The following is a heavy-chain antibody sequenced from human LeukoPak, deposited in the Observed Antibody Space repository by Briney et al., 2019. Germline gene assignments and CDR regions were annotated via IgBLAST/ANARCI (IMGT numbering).Heavy chain of an antibody. CDR3: AKNEEGYYYYGMDV. CDR1: GVTYSSHA. V-gene: IGHV3-23*01. J-gene: IGHJ6*02. CDR2: ISGSGVST. Sequence: GGSLRLSCAASGVTYSSHAMSWVRQAPGKGLEWVSAISGSGVSTYYADSVKGRFTISRDNSKNTLYLQMNSLRAEDTAVYYCAKNEEGYYYYGMDVWGQGTTVTVSS.